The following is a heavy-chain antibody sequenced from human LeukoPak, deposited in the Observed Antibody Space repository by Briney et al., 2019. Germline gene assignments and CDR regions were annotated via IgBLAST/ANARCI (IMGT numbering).Heavy chain of an antibody. V-gene: IGHV3-23*01. CDR3: AKDGGYSYGYYFDY. Sequence: GGSLRLSCAASGFTFSRYAMNWVRQAPGEGLEWVSVISDTGGRTFYADSVKGRFTISRDNSKNTVYLQMNGLRAEDTAVYYCAKDGGYSYGYYFDYWGQGTLVTVSS. D-gene: IGHD5-18*01. CDR1: GFTFSRYA. CDR2: ISDTGGRT. J-gene: IGHJ4*02.